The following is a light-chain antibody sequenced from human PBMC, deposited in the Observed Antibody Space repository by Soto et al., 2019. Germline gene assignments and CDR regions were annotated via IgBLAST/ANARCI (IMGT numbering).Light chain of an antibody. CDR2: DVS. Sequence: IVLTQSAATLSLSPGKRATLSCRASQNISNYLIWYQQKPGQSPRLLIYDVSNRATGIPARFSGSGSGTEFTLTIARLEPGDFAVYYCQQYGNSPHTFGQGTKVDIK. CDR3: QQYGNSPHT. CDR1: QNISNY. V-gene: IGKV3-20*01. J-gene: IGKJ1*01.